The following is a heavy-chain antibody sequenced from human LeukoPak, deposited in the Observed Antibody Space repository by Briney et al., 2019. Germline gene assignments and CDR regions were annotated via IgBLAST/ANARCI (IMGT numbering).Heavy chain of an antibody. CDR1: GFSINSAYY. Sequence: SETLSLTCTVSGFSINSAYYWGWIRQPPGKGKEWIGAINHSGTTYHNPSLESRVTISVDTSNNQFSLRLSYVTAADTAVYYCARLPRSVFGVDYIDYWGQGTLVTVSS. CDR2: INHSGTT. D-gene: IGHD3-3*01. V-gene: IGHV4-38-2*02. J-gene: IGHJ4*02. CDR3: ARLPRSVFGVDYIDY.